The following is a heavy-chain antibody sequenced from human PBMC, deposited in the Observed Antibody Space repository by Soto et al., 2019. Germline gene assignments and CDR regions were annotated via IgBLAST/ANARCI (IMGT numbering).Heavy chain of an antibody. D-gene: IGHD3-9*01. Sequence: GASVKVSCKASGYTFTSYGISWVRQAPGQGLEWMGWISAYNGNTNYAQKLQGRVTMTTDTSTSTAYMELRSLRSDDTAVYYCARVLRYFDCLLHIPAPFDPGGQGTLVTVSS. J-gene: IGHJ5*02. CDR3: ARVLRYFDCLLHIPAPFDP. V-gene: IGHV1-18*01. CDR1: GYTFTSYG. CDR2: ISAYNGNT.